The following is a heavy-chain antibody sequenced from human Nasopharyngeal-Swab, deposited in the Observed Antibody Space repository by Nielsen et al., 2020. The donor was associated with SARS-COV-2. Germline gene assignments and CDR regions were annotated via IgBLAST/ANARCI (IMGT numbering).Heavy chain of an antibody. CDR1: GFTFSSYA. CDR2: LSGSRGST. Sequence: GRPLTLSCAASGFTFSSYAMRRVRHAPGKGLERVPALSGSRGSTYYADSVKGRFTISRDNSKNTLYLQMNSLRAEDTAVYYCAKDGREQQLVPDFWYFDLWGRGTLVTVSS. V-gene: IGHV3-23*01. J-gene: IGHJ2*01. D-gene: IGHD6-13*01. CDR3: AKDGREQQLVPDFWYFDL.